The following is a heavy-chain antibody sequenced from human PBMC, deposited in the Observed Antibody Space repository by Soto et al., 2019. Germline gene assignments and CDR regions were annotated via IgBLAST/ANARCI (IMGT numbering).Heavy chain of an antibody. J-gene: IGHJ6*02. CDR3: AKDRLANPPYFYYYYGMDV. V-gene: IGHV3-30*18. Sequence: GGSLRLSCAASGFTFGTYGMHWVRQAPGRGLEWVAIISYDGSNKYYADSVKGRFTISRDKSKSTLYLQMNSLRAEDTAVYYCAKDRLANPPYFYYYYGMDVWGQGTTVTVSS. CDR2: ISYDGSNK. CDR1: GFTFGTYG. D-gene: IGHD3-3*01.